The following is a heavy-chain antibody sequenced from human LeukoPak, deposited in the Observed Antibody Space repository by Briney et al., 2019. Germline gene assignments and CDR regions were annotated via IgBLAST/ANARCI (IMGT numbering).Heavy chain of an antibody. CDR2: IKQDGSEK. J-gene: IGHJ6*03. Sequence: GGSLRLSCAASGFTFSSYWMSWVRQAPGKGLEWVANIKQDGSEKYYVDSVKGRFTISRDNAKNSLYLQMNSLRAEDTAVYYCARATQNYDFWGGYWGAYYYYYMDVWGKGTTVTVSS. D-gene: IGHD3-3*01. V-gene: IGHV3-7*01. CDR1: GFTFSSYW. CDR3: ARATQNYDFWGGYWGAYYYYYMDV.